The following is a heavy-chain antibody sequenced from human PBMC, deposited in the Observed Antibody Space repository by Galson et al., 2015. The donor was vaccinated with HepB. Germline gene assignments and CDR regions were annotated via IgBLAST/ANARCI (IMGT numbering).Heavy chain of an antibody. CDR2: IRYDGSNK. Sequence: SLRLSCAASGFTFSSYGMHWVRQAPGKGLEWVAFIRYDGSNKYYADSVKGRFTISRDNSKNTLYLQMSSLRAEDTAVYFCAKDQYSRWELLGYWGQGTLVTVSS. V-gene: IGHV3-30*02. CDR3: AKDQYSRWELLGY. D-gene: IGHD1-26*01. J-gene: IGHJ4*02. CDR1: GFTFSSYG.